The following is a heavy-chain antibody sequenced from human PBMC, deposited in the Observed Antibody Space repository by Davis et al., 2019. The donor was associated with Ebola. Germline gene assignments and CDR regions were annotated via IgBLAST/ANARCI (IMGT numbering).Heavy chain of an antibody. CDR2: IGGDGGSI. Sequence: GESLKISCAASGFSITTYAMTWVRQAPGKGLEWVSVIGGDGGSIHFADSVKGRSTISRDNSKNTLYLQMNSLRAEDTAVYYCAKDIYCSGGSCYARRAFDYWGQGTLVTVSS. CDR1: GFSITTYA. V-gene: IGHV3-23*01. J-gene: IGHJ4*02. CDR3: AKDIYCSGGSCYARRAFDY. D-gene: IGHD2-15*01.